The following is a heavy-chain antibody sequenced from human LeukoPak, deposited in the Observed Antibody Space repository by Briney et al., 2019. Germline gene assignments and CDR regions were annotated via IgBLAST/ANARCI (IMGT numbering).Heavy chain of an antibody. D-gene: IGHD3-3*01. CDR1: GGSISSSSYY. J-gene: IGHJ4*02. CDR3: ATQLSYGAWVDY. V-gene: IGHV4-39*01. CDR2: IYYSGST. Sequence: PSETLSLTCTVSGGSISSSSYYWGWIRQPPGKGLEWIGSIYYSGSTYYNPSLKSRVTISVDTSKNQFSLKLSSVTAADTAVYSCATQLSYGAWVDYWGQGTLVTVSS.